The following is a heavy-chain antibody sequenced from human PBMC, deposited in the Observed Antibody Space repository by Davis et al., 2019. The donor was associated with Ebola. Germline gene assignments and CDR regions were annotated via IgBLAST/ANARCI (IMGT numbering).Heavy chain of an antibody. J-gene: IGHJ6*02. CDR2: FYSGGST. CDR3: GRDEGSFRGYGMDV. Sequence: GGSLRLSCAASGFTVSSIYMSWVRQAPGKGLEWVSVFYSGGSTYYADSVKGRFTISRHNYKNTLYLQMNSLKAEDTAVYYCGRDEGSFRGYGMDVWGQGTTVTVSS. CDR1: GFTVSSIY. V-gene: IGHV3-53*04. D-gene: IGHD1-26*01.